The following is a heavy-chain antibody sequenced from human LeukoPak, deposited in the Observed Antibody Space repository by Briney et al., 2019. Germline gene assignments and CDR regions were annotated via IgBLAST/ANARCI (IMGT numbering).Heavy chain of an antibody. CDR2: ISYDGSNK. Sequence: GGSLRLSCAASGFTFSSYGMHWVRQAPGKGLEWVAVISYDGSNKYYADSVKGRFTISRDNSKNTLYLQMDSLRAEDTAVYYCNTYHFDYWGQGTLVTVSS. V-gene: IGHV3-30*03. CDR1: GFTFSSYG. J-gene: IGHJ4*02. D-gene: IGHD2-2*01. CDR3: NTYHFDY.